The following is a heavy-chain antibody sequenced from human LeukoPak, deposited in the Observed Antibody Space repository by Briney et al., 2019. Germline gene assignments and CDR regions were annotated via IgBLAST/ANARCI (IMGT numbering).Heavy chain of an antibody. CDR3: ARGPGGGYVTYYFDS. J-gene: IGHJ4*02. D-gene: IGHD1-26*01. V-gene: IGHV3-7*01. Sequence: GGSLRLPCAASGFTFSNFWMSWVRQAPGKGLEWVANIKPDGSAKYYVDSVRGRFTISSANAKHSLFLQLTGLGADDTAVYYCARGPGGGYVTYYFDSWGLGTLVTVSS. CDR2: IKPDGSAK. CDR1: GFTFSNFW.